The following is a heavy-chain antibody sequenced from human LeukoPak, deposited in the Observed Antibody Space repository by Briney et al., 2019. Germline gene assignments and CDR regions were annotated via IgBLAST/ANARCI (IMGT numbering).Heavy chain of an antibody. Sequence: GGSLRLSCAASGFTVSSNYMSWVRQAPGKWLEWVANIKQDGSEKYYVDSVKGRFTISRDNAKNSLYLQMNSLRAEDTAVYYCARDPADFWSGYSKWDYWGQGTLVTVSS. CDR2: IKQDGSEK. J-gene: IGHJ4*02. V-gene: IGHV3-7*01. CDR3: ARDPADFWSGYSKWDY. D-gene: IGHD3-3*01. CDR1: GFTVSSNY.